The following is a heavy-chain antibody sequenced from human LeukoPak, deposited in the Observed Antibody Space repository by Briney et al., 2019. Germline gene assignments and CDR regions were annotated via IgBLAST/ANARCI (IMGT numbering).Heavy chain of an antibody. CDR2: ISSSGGYT. Sequence: GGSLRLSCAASGFTFSDYYMTWIRQAPGKGLEWVSYISSSGGYTNYADSVKGRFTISRDSAKNSLYLQMNSLRAEDTAVYYCAREKTTMVRGRIVTDNYYGMDVWGKGATVTVSS. CDR1: GFTFSDYY. J-gene: IGHJ6*04. CDR3: AREKTTMVRGRIVTDNYYGMDV. D-gene: IGHD3-10*01. V-gene: IGHV3-11*06.